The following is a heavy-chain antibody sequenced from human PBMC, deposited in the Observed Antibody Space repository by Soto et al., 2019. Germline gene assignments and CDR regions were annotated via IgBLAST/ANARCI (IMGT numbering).Heavy chain of an antibody. J-gene: IGHJ6*02. CDR2: ISYDGSNK. V-gene: IGHV3-30*18. D-gene: IGHD3-22*01. CDR3: AKIPLYYYDSSGYYPRPYGMDV. Sequence: GGSLRLSCAASGFTFSSYGMHWVRQAPGKGLEWVAVISYDGSNKYYADSVKGRFTISRDNSKNTLYLQMNSLRAEDTAVYYCAKIPLYYYDSSGYYPRPYGMDVWGQGTTVTVS. CDR1: GFTFSSYG.